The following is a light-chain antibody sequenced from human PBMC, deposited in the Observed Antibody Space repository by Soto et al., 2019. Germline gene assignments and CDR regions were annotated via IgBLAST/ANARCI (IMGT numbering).Light chain of an antibody. CDR3: ASWDDSLNGWV. CDR1: SSNIGSNT. Sequence: QSVLTQSPSASGTPGQRVTISCSGSSSNIGSNTVNWYHQLPRTAPKLLISRSDQRPSGVPDRFSGSKSGTSASLAISGLQSGDEDDYYCASWDDSLNGWVFGGGTKLTVL. J-gene: IGLJ3*02. V-gene: IGLV1-44*01. CDR2: RSD.